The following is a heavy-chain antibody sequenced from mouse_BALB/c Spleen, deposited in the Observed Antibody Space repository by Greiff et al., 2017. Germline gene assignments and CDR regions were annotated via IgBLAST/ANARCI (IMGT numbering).Heavy chain of an antibody. Sequence: EVQLQESGAELVKPGASVKLSCTASGFNIKDTYMHWVKQRPEQGLEWIGRIDPANGNTKYDPKFQGKATITADTSSNTAYLQLSSLTSENSAVYFCARTYRYLYAMDYWGQGTSVTVSS. D-gene: IGHD2-14*01. V-gene: IGHV14-3*02. CDR2: IDPANGNT. CDR1: GFNIKDTY. CDR3: ARTYRYLYAMDY. J-gene: IGHJ4*01.